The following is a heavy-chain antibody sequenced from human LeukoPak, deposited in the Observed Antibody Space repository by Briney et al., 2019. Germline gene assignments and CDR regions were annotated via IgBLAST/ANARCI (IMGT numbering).Heavy chain of an antibody. V-gene: IGHV3-33*01. J-gene: IGHJ4*02. CDR1: GFTFETFG. D-gene: IGHD1-26*01. CDR3: ARETVGTMSD. CDR2: IWPNGRIT. Sequence: GGSLRHSCTASGFTFETFGMHWVRQSPGKGLEWVGVIWPNGRITHYGDSVQGRFTISRDNSESTLYLQMNSLRAEDTAIYYCARETVGTMSDWGQGTLVTVSS.